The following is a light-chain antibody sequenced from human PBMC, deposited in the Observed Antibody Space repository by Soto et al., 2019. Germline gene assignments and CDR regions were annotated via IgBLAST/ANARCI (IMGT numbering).Light chain of an antibody. CDR2: EVD. CDR1: STDVGGYNS. V-gene: IGLV2-8*01. CDR3: STYAGSDILL. J-gene: IGLJ2*01. Sequence: QSALTQPPSASGSPGQSVTVSCTGTSTDVGGYNSVSWYQQHPGKAPKLIIYEVDNRPSGVPDRFSGSKSGNTASLAVFGLQDDDEADYFCSTYAGSDILLFGGGTKLTVL.